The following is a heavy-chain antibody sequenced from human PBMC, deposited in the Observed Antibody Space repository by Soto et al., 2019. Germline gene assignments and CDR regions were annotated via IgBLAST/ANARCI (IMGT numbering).Heavy chain of an antibody. Sequence: ASVKVSCKASGYTFTGYYMHWVRQAPGQGLEWMGWINPNSGGTSYAQKFQGRVTMTRDTSISTAYMELSRLRSDDTAVYYCAREEEYSSSLWWFDPWGQGTLVTVSS. V-gene: IGHV1-2*02. CDR2: INPNSGGT. J-gene: IGHJ5*02. CDR1: GYTFTGYY. CDR3: AREEEYSSSLWWFDP. D-gene: IGHD6-13*01.